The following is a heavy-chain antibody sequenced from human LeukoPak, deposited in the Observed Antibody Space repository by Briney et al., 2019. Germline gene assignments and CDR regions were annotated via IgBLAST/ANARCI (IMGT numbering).Heavy chain of an antibody. CDR3: ARVRDYYGSGMYLDY. V-gene: IGHV3-9*01. Sequence: GRSLRLSCAASGFTFDDYAMHWVRQAPGKGLEWVSGISWNSGSIGYADSVKGRFTISRDNAKNSLYLQMNSLRAEDTAVYYCARVRDYYGSGMYLDYWGQGTQVTVSS. D-gene: IGHD3-10*01. J-gene: IGHJ4*02. CDR2: ISWNSGSI. CDR1: GFTFDDYA.